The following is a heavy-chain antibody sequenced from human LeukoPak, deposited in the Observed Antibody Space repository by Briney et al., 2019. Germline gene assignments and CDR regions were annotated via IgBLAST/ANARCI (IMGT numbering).Heavy chain of an antibody. CDR1: GFTFSSYA. CDR2: ISYDGSNK. V-gene: IGHV3-30*04. Sequence: LTGGSLRLSCAASGFTFSSYAMHWDRQAPGKGLEWVAVISYDGSNKYYADSVKGRFTISRDNSKNTLYLQMNSLRAEDTAVYYCAREFREWEPNDYWGQGALVTVSS. CDR3: AREFREWEPNDY. D-gene: IGHD1-26*01. J-gene: IGHJ4*02.